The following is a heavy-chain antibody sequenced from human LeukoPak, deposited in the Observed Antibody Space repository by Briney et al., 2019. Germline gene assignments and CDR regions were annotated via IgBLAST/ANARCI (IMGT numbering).Heavy chain of an antibody. CDR1: GGTLSSYA. V-gene: IGHV1-69*13. Sequence: ASVKVSCKASGGTLSSYAISWVRQAPGQGLEWMGGIIPIFGTANYAQKFQGRVTITADESTSTAYMELSSLRSEDTAVYYCAKTDISSGWYGNYFDYWGQGTLVTVSS. CDR3: AKTDISSGWYGNYFDY. CDR2: IIPIFGTA. J-gene: IGHJ4*02. D-gene: IGHD6-19*01.